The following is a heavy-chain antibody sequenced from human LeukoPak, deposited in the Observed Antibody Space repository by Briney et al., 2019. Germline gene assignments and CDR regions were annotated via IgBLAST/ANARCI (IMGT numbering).Heavy chain of an antibody. CDR2: INPNSGGT. J-gene: IGHJ4*02. CDR1: GYTFTGYY. D-gene: IGHD3-22*01. Sequence: GASVKVSCKASGYTFTGYYMHWVRQAPGQGLEWMGWINPNSGGTNYAQKFQGRVTMTRDTSISTAYMELSRLRSDDTAVYYCATSAEVHYYDSSGNLGYFDYWGQGTLVTVSS. CDR3: ATSAEVHYYDSSGNLGYFDY. V-gene: IGHV1-2*02.